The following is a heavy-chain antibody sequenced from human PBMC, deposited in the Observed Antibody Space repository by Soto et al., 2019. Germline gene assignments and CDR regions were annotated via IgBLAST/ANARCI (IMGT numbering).Heavy chain of an antibody. D-gene: IGHD3-3*01. CDR1: GFTFSSYG. V-gene: IGHV3-30*18. J-gene: IGHJ6*02. CDR2: ISYDGSNK. CDR3: AKDPRGYGYDFWSGILGDAMDV. Sequence: PGGSLRLSCAASGFTFSSYGMHWVRQAPGKGLEWVAVISYDGSNKYYADSVKGRFTISRDNSKNTLYLQMNSLRAEDTAVYYCAKDPRGYGYDFWSGILGDAMDVWGQGTTVTVSS.